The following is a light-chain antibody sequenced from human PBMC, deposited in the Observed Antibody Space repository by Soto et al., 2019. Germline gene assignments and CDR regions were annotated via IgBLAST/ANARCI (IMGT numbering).Light chain of an antibody. J-gene: IGLJ3*02. CDR1: TGVVTSGHF. V-gene: IGLV7-46*01. Sequence: AVVTQESSLTVSPGGTITLTCGSSTGVVTSGHFPYWVQQKPGQAPRTLIYDTTNKHSWTPARFSGSLLGGKAALTLSGAQPEDEADYYCLLSYSGARVFGGGTKLTVL. CDR3: LLSYSGARV. CDR2: DTT.